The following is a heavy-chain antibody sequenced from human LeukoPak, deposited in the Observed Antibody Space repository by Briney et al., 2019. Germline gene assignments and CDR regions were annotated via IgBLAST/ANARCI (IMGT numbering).Heavy chain of an antibody. J-gene: IGHJ5*02. CDR3: AREYCSGGSCYLT. CDR1: GYSISSGYY. Sequence: SETLSLTCAVSGYSISSGYYWSWIRQPAGKGLEWIGRIYTSGSTNYNPSLKSRVTMSVDTSKNQFSLKLSSVTAADTAVYYCAREYCSGGSCYLTWGQGTLVTVSS. V-gene: IGHV4-4*07. CDR2: IYTSGST. D-gene: IGHD2-15*01.